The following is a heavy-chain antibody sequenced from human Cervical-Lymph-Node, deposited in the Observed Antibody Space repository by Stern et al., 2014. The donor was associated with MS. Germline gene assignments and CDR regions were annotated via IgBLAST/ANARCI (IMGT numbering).Heavy chain of an antibody. CDR1: GGTFSSYA. D-gene: IGHD1-26*01. CDR3: ARGSPIVEAHRGYFDY. J-gene: IGHJ4*02. CDR2: IIPIFGTA. Sequence: QLQLVQSGAEVKKPGSSVKVSCKASGGTFSSYAISWVRQAPGQGLAWMGGIIPIFGTANYAQKFQGRVTITADESTSTAYMELSSLRSEDTAVYYCARGSPIVEAHRGYFDYWGQGTLVTVSS. V-gene: IGHV1-69*01.